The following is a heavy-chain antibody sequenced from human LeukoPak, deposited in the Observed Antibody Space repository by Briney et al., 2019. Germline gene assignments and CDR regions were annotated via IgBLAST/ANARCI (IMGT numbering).Heavy chain of an antibody. V-gene: IGHV3-30-3*01. Sequence: GRSLRLSCAASGFTFSNYAMHWVRQAPGKGLEWVAVISYDGTNKYYADSVKGRFTISRDNSKNTLYLQMNTLRAEDTAIYYCASSYGSSAYYPFDYWGQGTLVTVFS. CDR1: GFTFSNYA. D-gene: IGHD3-22*01. CDR3: ASSYGSSAYYPFDY. J-gene: IGHJ4*02. CDR2: ISYDGTNK.